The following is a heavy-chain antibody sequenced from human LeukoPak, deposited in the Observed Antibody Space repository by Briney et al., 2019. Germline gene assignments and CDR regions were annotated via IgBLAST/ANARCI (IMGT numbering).Heavy chain of an antibody. Sequence: GGSLRLSCTASGFTFGDYAMSWVRQAPGKGLEWVGFIRSKAYGGTTEYAASVKGRFTISRDDSKSIAYLQMNSLKTEDTAVYYCTRGEDTFDPWGQGTLVTVSS. D-gene: IGHD5-18*01. CDR2: IRSKAYGGTT. J-gene: IGHJ5*02. CDR3: TRGEDTFDP. CDR1: GFTFGDYA. V-gene: IGHV3-49*04.